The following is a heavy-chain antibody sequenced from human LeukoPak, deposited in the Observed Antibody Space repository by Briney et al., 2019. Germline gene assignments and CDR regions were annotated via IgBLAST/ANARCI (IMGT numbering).Heavy chain of an antibody. J-gene: IGHJ3*02. CDR1: GFTFSSYW. V-gene: IGHV3-7*01. CDR2: IKQDGSEK. CDR3: ATATRDAFDI. Sequence: AGGSLRLSSAASGFTFSSYWMSWVRQAPGTGLEWVANIKQDGSEKYYVDSVKGRFTISRDNAKNSLYLQMNSLRAEDTAVYYCATATRDAFDIWGQGTMVTVSS.